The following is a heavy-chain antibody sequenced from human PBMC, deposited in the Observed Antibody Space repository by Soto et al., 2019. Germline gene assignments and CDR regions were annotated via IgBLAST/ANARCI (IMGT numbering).Heavy chain of an antibody. J-gene: IGHJ6*02. D-gene: IGHD6-19*01. CDR2: INAGNGNT. CDR3: ARVVAEGWYYGMDV. V-gene: IGHV1-3*01. CDR1: GYTFTSYA. Sequence: QVQLVQSGAEVKKPGASVKVSCKASGYTFTSYAMHWVRQAPGQRLEWMGWINAGNGNTKYSQKFQGRVTITRDTSESTAYMEVSTARSEDTAVYYCARVVAEGWYYGMDVWGQGTTVTVSS.